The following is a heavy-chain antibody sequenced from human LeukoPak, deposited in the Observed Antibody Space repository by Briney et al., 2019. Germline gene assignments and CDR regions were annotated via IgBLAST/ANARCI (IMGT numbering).Heavy chain of an antibody. D-gene: IGHD5-18*01. CDR2: IYHSGST. CDR3: ARALQSGYSYGHDGAFDI. CDR1: GGSISSGDYY. V-gene: IGHV4-30-4*08. J-gene: IGHJ3*02. Sequence: SETLSLTCTVSGGSISSGDYYWSWIRQPPGKGLEWIGYIYHSGSTYYNPSLKSRVTISVDRSKNQFSLKLSSVTAAHTAVYYCARALQSGYSYGHDGAFDIWGQGTMVTVSS.